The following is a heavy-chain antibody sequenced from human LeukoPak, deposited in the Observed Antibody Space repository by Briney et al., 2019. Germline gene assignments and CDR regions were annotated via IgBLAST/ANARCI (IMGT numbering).Heavy chain of an antibody. D-gene: IGHD5-24*01. J-gene: IGHJ5*02. CDR2: INPSGGST. Sequence: ASVTVSCTASGYTFTSYYMHWVRQAPGQGLEWMGIINPSGGSTSYAQKFQGRVTMTRDTSTSTVYMELSSLRSEDTAVYYCARGLGMVPGPNWFDPWGQGTLATVSS. CDR3: ARGLGMVPGPNWFDP. CDR1: GYTFTSYY. V-gene: IGHV1-46*01.